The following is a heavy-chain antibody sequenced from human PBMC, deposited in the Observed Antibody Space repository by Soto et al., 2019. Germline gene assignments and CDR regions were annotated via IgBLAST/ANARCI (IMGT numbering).Heavy chain of an antibody. CDR1: GGSISSYY. CDR2: IYYSGST. CDR3: ARDRYSSSWYSSYYYYHGMDV. J-gene: IGHJ6*02. Sequence: PSETLSLTCTVSGGSISSYYWSWIRQPPGKGLGWIGYIYYSGSTNYNPSLKSRVTISVDTSKNQFSLKLSSVTAADTAVYYCARDRYSSSWYSSYYYYHGMDVWGQGTTVTVSS. D-gene: IGHD6-13*01. V-gene: IGHV4-59*01.